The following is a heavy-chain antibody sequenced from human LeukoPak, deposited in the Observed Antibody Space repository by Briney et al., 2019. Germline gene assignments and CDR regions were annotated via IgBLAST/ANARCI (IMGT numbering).Heavy chain of an antibody. V-gene: IGHV1-18*01. CDR3: AREWKGEYYYDSSGYFLVDY. CDR2: ISAYNGNT. D-gene: IGHD3-22*01. CDR1: GYTFTSYG. Sequence: ASVKVSCKASGYTFTSYGISWVRQAPGQGLEWMGWISAYNGNTNYAQKLQGRVTMTTDTSTSTAYMELRSLRSDDTAVYYCAREWKGEYYYDSSGYFLVDYWGQGTLVTVSS. J-gene: IGHJ4*02.